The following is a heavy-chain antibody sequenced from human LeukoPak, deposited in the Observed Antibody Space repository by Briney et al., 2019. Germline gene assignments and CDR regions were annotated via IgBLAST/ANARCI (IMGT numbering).Heavy chain of an antibody. D-gene: IGHD6-19*01. CDR2: ISGSGTST. Sequence: GGSLRLSCAASGFTFSSSAMSWVRQAPGKGLEWVSAISGSGTSTYYADSVKGRFTISRDNSKNTLYLQMNSLRAEDTAVYYCAKGPYSSGWYQVVMWGQGTLVTVSP. CDR3: AKGPYSSGWYQVVM. V-gene: IGHV3-23*01. J-gene: IGHJ4*02. CDR1: GFTFSSSA.